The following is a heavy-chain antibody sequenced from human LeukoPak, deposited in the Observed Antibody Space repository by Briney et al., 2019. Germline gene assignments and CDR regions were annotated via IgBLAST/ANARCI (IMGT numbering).Heavy chain of an antibody. CDR2: VYYSGTT. CDR3: TRGSIAYYYMDV. Sequence: SETLSLTCTVSGGSISSYYWSWIRQPPGKGLEWIGYVYYSGTTNYNPSLKSRVIISVDTSKNQFSLKPSSVTAADTAVYYCTRGSIAYYYMDVWGKGTTVTISS. J-gene: IGHJ6*03. D-gene: IGHD3-22*01. V-gene: IGHV4-59*01. CDR1: GGSISSYY.